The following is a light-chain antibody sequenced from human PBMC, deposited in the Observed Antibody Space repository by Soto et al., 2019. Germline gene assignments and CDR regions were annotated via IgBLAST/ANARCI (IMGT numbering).Light chain of an antibody. Sequence: DIQMTQSPSYVSASIGDRVTITCRASRDISRWLVWYQQKPGKAPKLLMSTASILQSGVPSRFSGTGSGTEYTLTITSLQPEDFATYYCQQASRFPVTFGQGTTVGVK. CDR1: RDISRW. J-gene: IGKJ1*01. CDR3: QQASRFPVT. V-gene: IGKV1-12*01. CDR2: TAS.